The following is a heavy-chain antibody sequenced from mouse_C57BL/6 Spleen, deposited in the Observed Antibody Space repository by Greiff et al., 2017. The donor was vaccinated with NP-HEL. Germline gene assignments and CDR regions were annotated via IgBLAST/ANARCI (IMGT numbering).Heavy chain of an antibody. CDR1: GYTFTSYW. CDR3: AREGIYYDYDGFAY. D-gene: IGHD2-4*01. V-gene: IGHV1-64*01. J-gene: IGHJ3*01. CDR2: IHPNSGST. Sequence: QVQLQQPGAELVKPGASVKLSCKASGYTFTSYWMHWVKQRPGQGLEWIGMIHPNSGSTNYNEKFKSKATLTVDKSSSTAYMQLSSLTSEDYAVYYCAREGIYYDYDGFAYWGQGTLVTVSA.